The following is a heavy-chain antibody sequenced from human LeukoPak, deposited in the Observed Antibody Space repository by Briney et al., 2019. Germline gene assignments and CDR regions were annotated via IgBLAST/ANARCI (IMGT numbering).Heavy chain of an antibody. CDR3: ARIAVAGLPYYFDY. D-gene: IGHD6-19*01. V-gene: IGHV3-7*01. J-gene: IGHJ4*02. CDR1: GFTFSSYW. Sequence: GSLRLSCAASGFTFSSYWMSWVRQAPGKGLEWVANIKQDGSEKYYVDSVKGRFTISRDNAKNSLYLQMNSLRAEDTAVYYCARIAVAGLPYYFDYWGQGTLVTVSS. CDR2: IKQDGSEK.